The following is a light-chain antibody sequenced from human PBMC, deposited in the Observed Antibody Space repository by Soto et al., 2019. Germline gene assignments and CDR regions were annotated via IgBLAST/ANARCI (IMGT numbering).Light chain of an antibody. Sequence: DIQMTQSPSTLSAYVGDRVTITCRASQNIDGWLAWYQQKPGKAPKLLIYDASSLETGVSSRFSGSGSGAEFTLTISSLQPDDFANYYCQQYNDNSFFGQGTKLEIK. CDR3: QQYNDNSF. CDR2: DAS. CDR1: QNIDGW. V-gene: IGKV1-5*01. J-gene: IGKJ2*01.